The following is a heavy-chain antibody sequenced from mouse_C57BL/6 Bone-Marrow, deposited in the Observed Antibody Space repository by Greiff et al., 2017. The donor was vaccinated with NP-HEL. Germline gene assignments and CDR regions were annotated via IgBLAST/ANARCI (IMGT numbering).Heavy chain of an antibody. D-gene: IGHD1-1*01. V-gene: IGHV1-12*01. CDR3: ARPLDYYGSSYDWYFDV. Sequence: LQQSGAELVRPGASVKMSCKASGYTFTSYNMHWVKQTPRQGLEWIGAIYPGNGDTSYNQKFKGKATLTVDKSSSTAYMQLSSLTSEDSAVYFCARPLDYYGSSYDWYFDVWGTGTTVTVSS. CDR1: GYTFTSYN. CDR2: IYPGNGDT. J-gene: IGHJ1*03.